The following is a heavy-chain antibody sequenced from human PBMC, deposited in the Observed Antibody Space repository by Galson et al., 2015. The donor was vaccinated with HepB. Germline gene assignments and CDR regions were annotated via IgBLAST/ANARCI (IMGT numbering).Heavy chain of an antibody. CDR2: ISSSSSFT. Sequence: LRLSCAASGFTFSDYYMSWIRQAPGKGLQWVAYISSSSSFTNYADSVKGRFTISRDDAKNSLYLQMNNLRAEDTAVYYCAVVVVPWGQGTLVTVSS. V-gene: IGHV3-11*03. D-gene: IGHD2-15*01. J-gene: IGHJ5*02. CDR3: AVVVVP. CDR1: GFTFSDYY.